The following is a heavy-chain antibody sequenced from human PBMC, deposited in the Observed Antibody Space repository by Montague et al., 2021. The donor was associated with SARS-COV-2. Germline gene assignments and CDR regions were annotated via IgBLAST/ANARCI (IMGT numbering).Heavy chain of an antibody. V-gene: IGHV4-34*01. D-gene: IGHD4-11*01. Sequence: SETLSLTCAVYGESFSGFFWSWIRQPPGKGLEWIAEINDRGVTNYNYNPSLGSRVTISADTSKNQFSLQLRSVAAADTAVYYCARWDPQTLTVISLRGKSANDYWGQGTLVTVSS. CDR1: GESFSGFF. CDR3: ARWDPQTLTVISLRGKSANDY. CDR2: INDRGVTNY. J-gene: IGHJ4*02.